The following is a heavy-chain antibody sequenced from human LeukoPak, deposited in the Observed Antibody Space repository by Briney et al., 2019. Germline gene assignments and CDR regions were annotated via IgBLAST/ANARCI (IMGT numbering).Heavy chain of an antibody. CDR2: TTAYNGNT. J-gene: IGHJ4*02. CDR1: GYKFSSYG. CDR3: ARVLRLGEVSLGF. D-gene: IGHD3-16*02. V-gene: IGHV1-18*01. Sequence: ASVRVSCKAPGYKFSSYGITWVRQARGQGLEWMGWTTAYNGNTRIAEKFQARVTLTTDTATDTAFMELGSLRFDDTAVYYCARVLRLGEVSLGFWGQGTLVTVSS.